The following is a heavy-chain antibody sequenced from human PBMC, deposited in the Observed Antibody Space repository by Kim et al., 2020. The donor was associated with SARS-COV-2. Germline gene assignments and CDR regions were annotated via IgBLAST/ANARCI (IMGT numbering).Heavy chain of an antibody. J-gene: IGHJ4*02. Sequence: SYAQKFQGRVPMTRDTSTSTVYMELSSLRSEDTAVYYCARSLSYSSSWEGWGQGTLVTVSS. D-gene: IGHD6-13*01. V-gene: IGHV1-46*01. CDR3: ARSLSYSSSWEG.